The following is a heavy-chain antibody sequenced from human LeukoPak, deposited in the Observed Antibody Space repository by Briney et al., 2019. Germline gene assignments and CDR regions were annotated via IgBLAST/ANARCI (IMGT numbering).Heavy chain of an antibody. D-gene: IGHD1-26*01. J-gene: IGHJ2*01. CDR2: IKPHTGDT. V-gene: IGHV1-2*02. CDR1: GYTFTGFY. CDR3: ARGKVGADWYFDF. Sequence: ASVGVSCKATGYTFTGFYLHWVRQAPGQGLEWMGWIKPHTGDTKSAQRFQGRVTMTRDTSITTAYMELSNLRSDDTAVYYCARGKVGADWYFDFWGRGSLVSVSS.